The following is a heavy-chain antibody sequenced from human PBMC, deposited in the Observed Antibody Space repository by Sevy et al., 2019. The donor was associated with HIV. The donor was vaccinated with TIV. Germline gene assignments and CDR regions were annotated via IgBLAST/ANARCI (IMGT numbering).Heavy chain of an antibody. D-gene: IGHD2-2*01. Sequence: GGSLRLSCAASGFIFSNYPMSWVRHSPGKGLEWVPDISAGGTTTYYADSVEGRFTISRDNSKNTVSLQMNSLGAEDTAIYYCAKRYCSTITCYDDDFWNPYYFYGLDVWGQGISVTVSS. CDR1: GFIFSNYP. J-gene: IGHJ6*02. CDR2: ISAGGTTT. V-gene: IGHV3-23*01. CDR3: AKRYCSTITCYDDDFWNPYYFYGLDV.